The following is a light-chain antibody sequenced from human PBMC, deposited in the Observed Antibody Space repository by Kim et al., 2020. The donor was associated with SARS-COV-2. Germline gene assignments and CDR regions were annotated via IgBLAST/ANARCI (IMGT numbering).Light chain of an antibody. CDR3: LQHNTYPIT. CDR1: QDMRND. Sequence: ASVGDTVTITSRASQDMRNDLGWYQQNPGRAPKRLIYGASSLQSGVPSRFSGSGSGTEFTLTISSLQPEDFATYFCLQHNTYPITFGQGTRLEIK. J-gene: IGKJ5*01. V-gene: IGKV1-17*01. CDR2: GAS.